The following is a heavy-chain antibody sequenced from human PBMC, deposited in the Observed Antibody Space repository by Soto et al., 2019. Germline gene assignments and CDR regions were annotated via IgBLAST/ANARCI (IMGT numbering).Heavy chain of an antibody. V-gene: IGHV3-23*01. J-gene: IGHJ5*02. CDR3: AQSLNINWKNWVYP. D-gene: IGHD1-1*01. CDR2: ISGTGGRI. Sequence: EVQLLESGGGLVQPGGSLRLSCAASGFTFSSNAMNWVRQAPGKGLEWVSVISGTGGRIYYADSVKGRFTISRDNSKNTLYLEMNSLRVEDTAVYYCAQSLNINWKNWVYPWGQGTLVTVSS. CDR1: GFTFSSNA.